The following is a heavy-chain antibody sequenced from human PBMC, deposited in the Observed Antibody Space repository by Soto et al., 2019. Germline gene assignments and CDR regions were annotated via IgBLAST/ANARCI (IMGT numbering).Heavy chain of an antibody. CDR3: ARHPSNFWFDP. V-gene: IGHV4-39*01. CDR1: GGSLSRSSYF. CDR2: IYYSGST. D-gene: IGHD4-4*01. J-gene: IGHJ5*02. Sequence: SETLSLTCSVSGGSLSRSSYFWGWVRQPPGKGLEWIGSIYYSGSTYYNPSLKSRVTVSVDTTKNQFSLKLTSVTAADTAVYFCARHPSNFWFDPWGQGTLVTVSS.